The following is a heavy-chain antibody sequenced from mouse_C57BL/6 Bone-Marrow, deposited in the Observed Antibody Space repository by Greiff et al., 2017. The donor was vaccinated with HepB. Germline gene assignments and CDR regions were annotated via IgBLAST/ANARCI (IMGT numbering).Heavy chain of an antibody. CDR1: GYTFTSYG. CDR2: IYPRSGNT. V-gene: IGHV1-81*01. D-gene: IGHD2-2*01. Sequence: VQLQQSGAELARPGASVKLSCKASGYTFTSYGISWVKQRTGQGLEWIGEIYPRSGNTYYNEKFKGKATLTADKSSSTAYMELRSLTSGDSAVYFCARSLWLRRGHWYFDVWGTGTTVTVFS. CDR3: ARSLWLRRGHWYFDV. J-gene: IGHJ1*03.